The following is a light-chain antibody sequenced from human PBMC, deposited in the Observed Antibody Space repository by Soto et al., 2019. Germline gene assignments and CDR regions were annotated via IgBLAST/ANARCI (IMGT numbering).Light chain of an antibody. CDR3: SSYTSSSTFYV. V-gene: IGLV2-14*01. CDR2: DVS. CDR1: SSDVGGYNY. J-gene: IGLJ1*01. Sequence: QSALTQPASVSGSPGQSITISCTGTSSDVGGYNYVPWYQQHPGKAPKLMIYDVSNRPSGVSNRFSGSKSGNTASLTISGRQAEDEADYYCSSYTSSSTFYVFGTGTKLTVL.